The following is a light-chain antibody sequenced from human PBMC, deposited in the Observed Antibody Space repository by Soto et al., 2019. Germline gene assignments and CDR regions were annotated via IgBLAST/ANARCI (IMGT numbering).Light chain of an antibody. CDR1: SSDVGGYNY. J-gene: IGLJ2*01. CDR3: SSYTSSSSVV. CDR2: DVS. Sequence: QLVLTQPASVSGSPGQSITIPCTGTSSDVGGYNYVSWYQQHPGKAPKLMIYDVSNRPSGVSNRFSGSKSGNTASLTISGLQAEDEADYYCSSYTSSSSVVFGGGTKVTVL. V-gene: IGLV2-14*01.